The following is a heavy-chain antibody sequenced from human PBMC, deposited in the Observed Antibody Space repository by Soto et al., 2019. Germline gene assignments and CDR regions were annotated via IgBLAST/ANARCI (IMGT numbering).Heavy chain of an antibody. V-gene: IGHV4-31*03. J-gene: IGHJ3*02. CDR3: ARDAVATIIGEFLGAFDI. D-gene: IGHD5-12*01. CDR2: IYYSGST. Sequence: SETLSLTCTVSGGSISSGGYYWSWIRQQPGKGLERIGYIYYSGSTYFNPSLKSRVTISVDTSKNQFSLKLSSVTAGDTAVYYCARDAVATIIGEFLGAFDIWGQGTMVTVSS. CDR1: GGSISSGGYY.